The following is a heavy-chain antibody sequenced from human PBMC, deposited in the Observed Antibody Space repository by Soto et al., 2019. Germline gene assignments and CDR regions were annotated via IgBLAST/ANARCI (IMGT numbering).Heavy chain of an antibody. J-gene: IGHJ6*02. CDR2: ISYDGRNK. V-gene: IGHV3-30*03. CDR1: GFTFSTYG. D-gene: IGHD5-18*01. Sequence: QVQLVESGGGVVQPGRSVRLACAASGFTFSTYGMHWVRQAPGKGLEWVALISYDGRNKYYADSVKGRFTISRDNSKNTLYLQMTSLRTEDTALYYCAPDTAMARYYENGVDVWGQGTTVTVSS. CDR3: APDTAMARYYENGVDV.